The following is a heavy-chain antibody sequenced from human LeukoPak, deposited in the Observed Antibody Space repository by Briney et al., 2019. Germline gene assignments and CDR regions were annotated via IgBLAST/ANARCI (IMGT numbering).Heavy chain of an antibody. CDR3: ARAGGVTMIVVGAFDI. D-gene: IGHD3-22*01. CDR2: IYYSGST. CDR1: GGSISSGGYY. J-gene: IGHJ3*02. Sequence: SETLSLTCTVSGGSISSGGYYWSWIRQHPGKGLEWIGYIYYSGSTYYNPSLKSRVTISVDTSKNRFSLKLSSVTAADTAVYYCARAGGVTMIVVGAFDIWGQGTMVTVSS. V-gene: IGHV4-31*03.